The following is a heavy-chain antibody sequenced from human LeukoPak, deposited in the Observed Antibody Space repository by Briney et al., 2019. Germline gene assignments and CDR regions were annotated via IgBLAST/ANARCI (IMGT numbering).Heavy chain of an antibody. J-gene: IGHJ4*02. Sequence: SETLSLTCAVYGGSFSGYYWSWIRQPPGKGLEWIGEINHSGSTNYNPSLKSRVTISVDTSKNQFSLKLSSVTAADTAVYYCATGAKYSNCFDYWGQGTLVTVSS. CDR2: INHSGST. D-gene: IGHD4-11*01. CDR1: GGSFSGYY. CDR3: ATGAKYSNCFDY. V-gene: IGHV4-34*01.